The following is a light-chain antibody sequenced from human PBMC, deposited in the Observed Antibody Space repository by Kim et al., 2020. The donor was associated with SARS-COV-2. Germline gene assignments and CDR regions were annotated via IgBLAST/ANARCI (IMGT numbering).Light chain of an antibody. Sequence: ELTQPPSASGTPGQRVTISCSGSSSNIGSNYVYWYQQLPGTAPKLLIYRNNQRPSGVPDRFSGSKSGTSASLAISGLRSEDEADYYCAAWDDSLEVFG. J-gene: IGLJ3*02. CDR1: SSNIGSNY. CDR3: AAWDDSLEV. CDR2: RNN. V-gene: IGLV1-47*01.